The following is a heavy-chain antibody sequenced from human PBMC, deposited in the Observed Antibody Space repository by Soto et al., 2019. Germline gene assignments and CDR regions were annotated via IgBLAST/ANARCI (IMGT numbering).Heavy chain of an antibody. Sequence: GGSLRLSGAASGFTFSSYAMHWVRQAPGKGLEGVAVISYDGSNKYYADSVKGRFTISRDNSKNTLYLQMNSLRAEDTAVYYCARAYGYSYGPWTFLLGYYYGMDVWGQGTTVTVS. CDR2: ISYDGSNK. CDR1: GFTFSSYA. D-gene: IGHD5-18*01. V-gene: IGHV3-30-3*01. CDR3: ARAYGYSYGPWTFLLGYYYGMDV. J-gene: IGHJ6*02.